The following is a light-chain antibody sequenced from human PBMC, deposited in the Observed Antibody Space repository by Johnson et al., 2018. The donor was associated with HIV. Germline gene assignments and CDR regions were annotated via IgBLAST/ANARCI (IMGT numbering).Light chain of an antibody. CDR3: GTWDSSLSAHYV. CDR2: DNN. CDR1: SSNIGNNY. V-gene: IGLV1-51*01. Sequence: SVLTQPPSVSAAPGQKVTISCSGSSSNIGNNYVSWYQQLPGTAPKLLIYDNNQRPSGIPDRFSGSKSGTSATLGITGLQTGDEADYYCGTWDSSLSAHYVFGTGTKVTVL. J-gene: IGLJ1*01.